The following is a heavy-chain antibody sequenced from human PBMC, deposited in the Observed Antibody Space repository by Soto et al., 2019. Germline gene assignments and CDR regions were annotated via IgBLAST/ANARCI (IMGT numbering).Heavy chain of an antibody. CDR3: AREGYCSSTSCPKNEYFQH. Sequence: GGSLRLSCAASGFTFSSYGMHWVRQAPGKGLEWVAVIWYDGSNKYYADSVKGRFTISRDNSKNTLYLQMNSLRAEDTAVYYCAREGYCSSTSCPKNEYFQHWGQGTLVTVSS. CDR1: GFTFSSYG. CDR2: IWYDGSNK. V-gene: IGHV3-33*01. J-gene: IGHJ1*01. D-gene: IGHD2-2*01.